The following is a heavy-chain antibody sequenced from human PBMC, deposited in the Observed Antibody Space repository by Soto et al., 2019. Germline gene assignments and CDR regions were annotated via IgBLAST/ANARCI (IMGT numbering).Heavy chain of an antibody. CDR1: GYTFTSYG. V-gene: IGHV1-18*01. J-gene: IGHJ4*02. CDR3: ARGRYGDY. CDR2: ISAHNGNT. Sequence: QVHLMQSGADVEKPGASVKVSCKASGYTFTSYGITWVRQAPGQGLEWMGWISAHNGNTDYAQKLQGRVIVTRDTSTSTAYMELRSLRSDDTAVSYCARGRYGDYWGQGALVTVSS. D-gene: IGHD1-1*01.